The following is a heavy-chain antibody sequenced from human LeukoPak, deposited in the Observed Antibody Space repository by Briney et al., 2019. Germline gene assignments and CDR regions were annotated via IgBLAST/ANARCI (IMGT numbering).Heavy chain of an antibody. CDR1: GFTFSSYG. CDR2: IRYDGSNK. V-gene: IGHV3-30*02. CDR3: AKDLVSGTPPWFDP. D-gene: IGHD1-7*01. J-gene: IGHJ5*02. Sequence: PGGSLRLSCAASGFTFSSYGMHWVRQAPGEGLEWVAFIRYDGSNKYYADSAKGRFTISRDNSKNTLYLQMNSLRAEDTAVYYCAKDLVSGTPPWFDPWGQGTLVTVSS.